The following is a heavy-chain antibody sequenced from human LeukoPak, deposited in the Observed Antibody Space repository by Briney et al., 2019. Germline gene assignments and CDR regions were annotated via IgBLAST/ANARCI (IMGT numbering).Heavy chain of an antibody. CDR1: GFSLSTSGVG. V-gene: IGHV2-5*01. Sequence: SGPTLVNPTQTLTLTCTFSGFSLSTSGVGVGWIRQPPGKALEWLALIYWNDDKRYSSSLRSRLTITKDTSKNQVVLTMTNMDPMDTATYYCAHRLGSSGIDYWGQGTLVTVSS. CDR2: IYWNDDK. CDR3: AHRLGSSGIDY. J-gene: IGHJ4*02. D-gene: IGHD6-19*01.